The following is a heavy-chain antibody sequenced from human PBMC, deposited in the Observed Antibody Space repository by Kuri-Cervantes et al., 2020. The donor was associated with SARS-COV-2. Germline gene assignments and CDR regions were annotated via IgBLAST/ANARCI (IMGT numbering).Heavy chain of an antibody. CDR1: GFTFSSYA. CDR3: ARSYYDYIWGSYRPEALDY. V-gene: IGHV3-30-3*01. CDR2: ISYDGSNK. D-gene: IGHD3-16*02. J-gene: IGHJ4*02. Sequence: GGSLRLSCAASGFTFSSYAMHWVRQAPDKGLEWVAVISYDGSNKYYADSVKGRFTISRDNSKNTLYLQMNSLRAEDTAVYYCARSYYDYIWGSYRPEALDYWGQGTLVTVSS.